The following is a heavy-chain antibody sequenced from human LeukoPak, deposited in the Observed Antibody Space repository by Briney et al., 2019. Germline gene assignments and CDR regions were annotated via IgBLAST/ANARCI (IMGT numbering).Heavy chain of an antibody. J-gene: IGHJ6*03. V-gene: IGHV3-30*02. CDR1: GFTFSSYG. CDR3: AKAPADYYYYYYMDV. Sequence: GGSLRLSCAASGFTFSSYGMHWVRQAPGKGLEWVAFIRYDGSNKYYADSVKGRFTISRDNSKNTLYLQMNSLRAEDTAVYYCAKAPADYYYYYYMDVWGKGTTVTISS. CDR2: IRYDGSNK.